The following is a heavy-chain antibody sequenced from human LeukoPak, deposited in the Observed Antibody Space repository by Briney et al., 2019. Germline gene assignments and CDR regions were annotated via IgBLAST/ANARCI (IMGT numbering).Heavy chain of an antibody. Sequence: AASVKVSCKASGYSFNDYYIHWARQAPGQGLEWMGWINPNRGGTSYAQKFQGRVTMTRDTSITTAYMELSSPRSDDTAMYYCARDTCDGVTCYNWFDPWGQGTLVTVSS. D-gene: IGHD4-17*01. CDR3: ARDTCDGVTCYNWFDP. J-gene: IGHJ5*02. CDR2: INPNRGGT. CDR1: GYSFNDYY. V-gene: IGHV1-2*02.